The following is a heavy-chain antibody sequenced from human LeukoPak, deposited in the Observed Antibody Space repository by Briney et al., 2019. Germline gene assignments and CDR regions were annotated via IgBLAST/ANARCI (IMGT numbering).Heavy chain of an antibody. CDR2: MNPNSGNT. V-gene: IGHV1-8*03. CDR1: GYTFTSYD. Sequence: GASVKVSCKASGYTFTSYDINWVRQATGRGLEWMGWMNPNSGNTGYAQKFQGRVTITRNTSISTAYMELSSLRSEDTAVYYCARGVRDALAKLYYMDVWGKGTTVTVSS. D-gene: IGHD5-12*01. J-gene: IGHJ6*03. CDR3: ARGVRDALAKLYYMDV.